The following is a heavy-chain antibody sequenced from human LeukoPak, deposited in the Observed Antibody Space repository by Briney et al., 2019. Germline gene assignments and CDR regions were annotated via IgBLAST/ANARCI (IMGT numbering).Heavy chain of an antibody. J-gene: IGHJ4*02. CDR1: GFTFSSYA. V-gene: IGHV3-23*01. D-gene: IGHD6-6*01. CDR2: ISGSGGST. Sequence: GGPLRLSCAASGFTFSSYAMSWVRQAPGKGLEWVSAISGSGGSTYYADSVKGRFTISRDNSKNTLYLQMNSLRAEDTAVYYCAKGYSSSSGYYFDYWGQGTLVTVSS. CDR3: AKGYSSSSGYYFDY.